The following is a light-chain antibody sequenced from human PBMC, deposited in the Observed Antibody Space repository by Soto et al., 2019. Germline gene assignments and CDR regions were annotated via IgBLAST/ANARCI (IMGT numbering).Light chain of an antibody. CDR1: QSVSSNY. V-gene: IGKV3-20*01. CDR3: QQYGSSPYT. Sequence: EIVLTQSPGTLSLSSGERATLSCRASQSVSSNYLAWYQQKPGQAPRLLIYGASSRATGIPDRFSGSGSGTDFTLTISRLEPEDFAVYYCQQYGSSPYTFGQGTKLEMK. CDR2: GAS. J-gene: IGKJ2*01.